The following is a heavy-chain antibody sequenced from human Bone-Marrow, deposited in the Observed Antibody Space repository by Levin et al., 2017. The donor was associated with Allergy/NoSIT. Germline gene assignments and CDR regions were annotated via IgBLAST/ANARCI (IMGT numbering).Heavy chain of an antibody. CDR1: GFTFRNYY. CDR3: GRDWRSGN. Sequence: GESLKISCVASGFTFRNYYMSWIRQAPGKGPEWISYISGSGSDLYYADSVKGRFTISRDNAKSSLYLQMNSLRAEDTAMYYCGRDWRSGNWGQGTLVTVSS. D-gene: IGHD3-16*01. CDR2: ISGSGSDL. V-gene: IGHV3-11*01. J-gene: IGHJ4*02.